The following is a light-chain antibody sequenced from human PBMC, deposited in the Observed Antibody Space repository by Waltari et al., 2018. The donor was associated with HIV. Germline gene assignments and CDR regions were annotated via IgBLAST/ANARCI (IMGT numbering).Light chain of an antibody. V-gene: IGLV1-40*01. J-gene: IGLJ3*02. CDR3: QSYDSSLRV. CDR1: SSNIGAGYD. CDR2: DNI. Sequence: QSVLTHPPSVSGAPGQRVTIPCTWSSSNIGAGYDVHWYRQLPGTAPKLLIYDNINRPSGVPDRFSGSKSGTSASLAITGLQDEDEADYYCQSYDSSLRVFGGGTKLTVL.